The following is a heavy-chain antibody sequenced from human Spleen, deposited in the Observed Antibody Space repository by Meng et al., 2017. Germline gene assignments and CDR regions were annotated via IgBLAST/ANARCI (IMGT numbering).Heavy chain of an antibody. Sequence: SVKVSCKASGGIFRSYAINWFRQAPGQGLEWMGGIIPMIGTAHYTQKFQGRVTITADESTSTAYMELSSLRSEDTAVYYCARDMFSLKIFGADITPNYYYFYGLDVWGQGTTVTVSS. CDR3: ARDMFSLKIFGADITPNYYYFYGLDV. CDR2: IIPMIGTA. D-gene: IGHD3-3*01. V-gene: IGHV1-69*13. CDR1: GGIFRSYA. J-gene: IGHJ6*02.